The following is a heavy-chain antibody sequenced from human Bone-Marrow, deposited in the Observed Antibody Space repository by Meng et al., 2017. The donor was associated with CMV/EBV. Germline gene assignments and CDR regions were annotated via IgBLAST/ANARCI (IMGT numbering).Heavy chain of an antibody. J-gene: IGHJ6*02. Sequence: GGSLRLSCAASGFTFSSYSMNWVRQAPGKGLEWVSSISSSSSYIYYADSVKGRFTISRDNAKNSLYLQMNSLKAEDTAVYYCARDRSYYDILTGSMQYYSMDVWGQGTTVTFSS. CDR2: ISSSSSYI. CDR1: GFTFSSYS. D-gene: IGHD3-9*01. CDR3: ARDRSYYDILTGSMQYYSMDV. V-gene: IGHV3-21*01.